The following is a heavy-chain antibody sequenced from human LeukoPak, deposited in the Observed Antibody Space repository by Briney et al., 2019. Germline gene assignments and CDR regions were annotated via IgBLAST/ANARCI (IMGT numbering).Heavy chain of an antibody. Sequence: SETLSLTCAVYGGSFSNYYWTWIRQPPGKGLEWIGDINHSGSTNYNPSLNSRVTISVDTSKNQFSLKLSSVTAADTAVYYCAVTSGETPYSSGWYGGYNWFDPWGQGTLLTVSS. CDR3: AVTSGETPYSSGWYGGYNWFDP. CDR1: GGSFSNYY. J-gene: IGHJ5*02. CDR2: INHSGST. V-gene: IGHV4-34*01. D-gene: IGHD6-13*01.